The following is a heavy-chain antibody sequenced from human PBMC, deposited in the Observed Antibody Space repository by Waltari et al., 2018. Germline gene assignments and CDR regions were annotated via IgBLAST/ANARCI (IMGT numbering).Heavy chain of an antibody. Sequence: VQLQQSGPGLVKPSQTLSLTCAISGDSVSSKTASWNWIRQSPSRGLEWLGRTYYRSRWYNNYAVSVKSRITINQDTSKNQFSLQLSSVTPEDTAVYYCARDPPDGYTYFDYWGQGTLVTVSS. D-gene: IGHD3-16*01. CDR3: ARDPPDGYTYFDY. V-gene: IGHV6-1*01. CDR2: TYYRSRWYN. J-gene: IGHJ4*02. CDR1: GDSVSSKTAS.